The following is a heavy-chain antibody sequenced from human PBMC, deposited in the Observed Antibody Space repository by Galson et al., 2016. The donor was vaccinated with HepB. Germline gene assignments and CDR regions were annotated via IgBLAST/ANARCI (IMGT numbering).Heavy chain of an antibody. CDR2: ISGSGGST. CDR1: GFTFSTYA. D-gene: IGHD2-2*01. CDR3: VRDHGYGNYANEYYGMDV. V-gene: IGHV3-23*01. J-gene: IGHJ6*04. Sequence: SLRLSCAASGFTFSTYAMSWVRQAPGKGLEWVSDISGSGGSTYYVDSVKGRFTISRDNSKNTLYLQMNSLRAEDTAVYYCVRDHGYGNYANEYYGMDVWGKGTTVTVSS.